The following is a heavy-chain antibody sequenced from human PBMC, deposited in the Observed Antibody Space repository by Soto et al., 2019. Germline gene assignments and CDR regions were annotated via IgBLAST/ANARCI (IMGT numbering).Heavy chain of an antibody. Sequence: EVQLVESGEGLVQPGGSLRLSCAASGFPFRRYNIHWIRQAPGKGLEFVSAISRSGDRTYYADSVNGRFTITRDNSKNTVWLQMGSLRAEDMAVYYCARARCSSGQCYYFDYWGRGALVSVSS. V-gene: IGHV3-64*02. CDR3: ARARCSSGQCYYFDY. J-gene: IGHJ4*02. CDR2: ISRSGDRT. CDR1: GFPFRRYN. D-gene: IGHD2-15*01.